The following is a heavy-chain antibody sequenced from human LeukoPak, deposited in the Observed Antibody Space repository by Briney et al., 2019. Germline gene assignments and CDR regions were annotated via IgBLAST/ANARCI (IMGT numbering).Heavy chain of an antibody. V-gene: IGHV3-9*01. CDR2: INWNSGSI. CDR1: GFTFDDYA. D-gene: IGHD6-19*01. Sequence: GGSLRLSCAASGFTFDDYAMHWVRQAPGKGQEWVSGINWNSGSIGYADSVKGRFTISRDNAKNSLYLQMNSLRAEDTALYYCAKDKAVAGINYFDYWGQGTLVTVSS. J-gene: IGHJ4*02. CDR3: AKDKAVAGINYFDY.